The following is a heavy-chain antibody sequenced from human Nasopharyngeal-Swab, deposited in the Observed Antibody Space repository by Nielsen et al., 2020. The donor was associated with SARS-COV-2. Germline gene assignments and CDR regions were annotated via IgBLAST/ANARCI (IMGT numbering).Heavy chain of an antibody. J-gene: IGHJ2*01. Sequence: GESLKISCAASGFTFSSYAMSWVRQAPGKGLEWVSVIYSGGSSTYYADSVKGRFTISRDNSKNTLYLQMNSLSAEDTAVYYCAKEGFSSGWYSGGYFDLWGRGTLVTVSS. D-gene: IGHD6-19*01. CDR2: IYSGGSST. CDR1: GFTFSSYA. CDR3: AKEGFSSGWYSGGYFDL. V-gene: IGHV3-23*03.